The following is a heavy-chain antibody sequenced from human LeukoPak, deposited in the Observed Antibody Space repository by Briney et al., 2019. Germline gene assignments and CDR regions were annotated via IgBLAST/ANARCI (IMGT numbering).Heavy chain of an antibody. CDR3: AKDPTVYGDYASLRFDY. D-gene: IGHD4-17*01. Sequence: GGSLRLSCAATGFTFSNYGMHWVRQARGKGLEWVAFIRYDGSNKYYADSVKGRFTISRDNSKNTLYLQMNSLRAEDTAVYYCAKDPTVYGDYASLRFDYWGQGTLVTVSS. J-gene: IGHJ4*02. CDR1: GFTFSNYG. CDR2: IRYDGSNK. V-gene: IGHV3-30*02.